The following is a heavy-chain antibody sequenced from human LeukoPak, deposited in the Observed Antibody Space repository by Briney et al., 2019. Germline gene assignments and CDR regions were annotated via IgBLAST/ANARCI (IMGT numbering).Heavy chain of an antibody. V-gene: IGHV1-2*02. D-gene: IGHD2-2*02. CDR2: INPNSGGT. J-gene: IGHJ4*02. Sequence: ASVKVSCKASGYTFSGYYLHWVRQAPGQGLEWVAWINPNSGGTTYAQKFEGRVTLTRDTSISTAYMELSSLRSDDTAIYYCAREGYCGSTSCYTQEKHFDCWGQGTLVTVSS. CDR3: AREGYCGSTSCYTQEKHFDC. CDR1: GYTFSGYY.